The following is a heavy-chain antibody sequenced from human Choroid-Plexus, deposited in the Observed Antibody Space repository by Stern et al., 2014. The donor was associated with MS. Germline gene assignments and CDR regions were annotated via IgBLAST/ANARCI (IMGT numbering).Heavy chain of an antibody. Sequence: VQLVASGGGVVQPGRPLRLSCAASGFSFSSFGMHWVRQAPGKGLEWVELISYDGSKDYADSVKGRFAISRDNSKNTLYLQMNSLRAEDTAVYYCAKDRQYLTFFFDFWGQGSLVTVSS. CDR3: AKDRQYLTFFFDF. D-gene: IGHD2/OR15-2a*01. J-gene: IGHJ4*02. V-gene: IGHV3-30*18. CDR2: ISYDGSK. CDR1: GFSFSSFG.